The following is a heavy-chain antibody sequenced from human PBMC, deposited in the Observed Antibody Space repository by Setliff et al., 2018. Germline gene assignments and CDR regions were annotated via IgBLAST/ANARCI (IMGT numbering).Heavy chain of an antibody. D-gene: IGHD6-19*01. CDR1: GFIFSSYW. CDR3: ARRGNRGSGWYAGIDY. V-gene: IGHV3-7*01. J-gene: IGHJ4*02. Sequence: PGGSLRLSCAGSGFIFSSYWMSWVRQAPGKGLEWVASINQDGSEKYYVDSVKGRFTISRDNAMNSLYLQMNSLRVADTAVYFCARRGNRGSGWYAGIDYWGQGTLVTVSS. CDR2: INQDGSEK.